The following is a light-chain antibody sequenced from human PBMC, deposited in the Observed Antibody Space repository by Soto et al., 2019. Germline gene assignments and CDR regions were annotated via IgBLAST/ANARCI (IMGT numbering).Light chain of an antibody. CDR2: DVS. CDR1: SSDVGGYNY. J-gene: IGLJ2*01. Sequence: QSALTQPASVSGSPGQSITISCTGTSSDVGGYNYVSWYQQYPGKAPKLMLYDVSNRPSGVSNRFSGSKSGNTASLTISGLHPEDEADYYCGAYTSITSLTVIFGGGTKLTVL. CDR3: GAYTSITSLTVI. V-gene: IGLV2-14*01.